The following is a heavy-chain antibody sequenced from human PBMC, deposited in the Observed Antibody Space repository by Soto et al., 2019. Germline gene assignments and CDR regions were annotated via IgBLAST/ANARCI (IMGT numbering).Heavy chain of an antibody. CDR3: AKIVVVTWFDP. Sequence: GGSLRLSCAASGFTFSSYAMSWVRQAPGKGLEWVSAISGSGGSTYYAESVKGRFTISRDNSKNKLYLQKNSLRAEDTAVYYCAKIVVVTWFDPWGQGTLVTVSS. J-gene: IGHJ5*02. CDR2: ISGSGGST. CDR1: GFTFSSYA. D-gene: IGHD3-22*01. V-gene: IGHV3-23*01.